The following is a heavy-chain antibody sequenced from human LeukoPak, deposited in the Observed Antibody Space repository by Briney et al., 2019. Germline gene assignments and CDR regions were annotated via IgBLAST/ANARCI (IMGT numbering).Heavy chain of an antibody. CDR3: ARAGNGGYSYGYGYSSSWLDYYYYYMDV. CDR1: GGSISSYY. Sequence: SETLSLTCTVSGGSISSYYWSWIRQPPGKGLEWIGYIFYTGSTNYNPSLKSRVTISVDTSKNQFSLRLSSVTAADTAVYYCARAGNGGYSYGYGYSSSWLDYYYYYMDVWGKGTTVTVSS. V-gene: IGHV4-59*08. D-gene: IGHD5-18*01. J-gene: IGHJ6*03. CDR2: IFYTGST.